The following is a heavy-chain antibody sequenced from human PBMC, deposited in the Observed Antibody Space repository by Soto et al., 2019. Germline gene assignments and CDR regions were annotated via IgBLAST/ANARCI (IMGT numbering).Heavy chain of an antibody. Sequence: GSLRLSCAASGFTFSSYAMSWVRQAPGKGLEWVSAISGSGGSTYYADSVKGRFTISRDNSKNTLYLQMNSLRAEDTAVYYCAKDDLAIQYYYDSSGYYHSDYWGQGTLVTVSS. CDR3: AKDDLAIQYYYDSSGYYHSDY. CDR2: ISGSGGST. CDR1: GFTFSSYA. V-gene: IGHV3-23*01. J-gene: IGHJ4*02. D-gene: IGHD3-22*01.